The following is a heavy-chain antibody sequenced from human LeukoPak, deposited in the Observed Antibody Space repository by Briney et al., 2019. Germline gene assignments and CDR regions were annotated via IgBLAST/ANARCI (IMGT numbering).Heavy chain of an antibody. CDR3: ARDHSSGWVDY. Sequence: PGGSLRLSCAASGFTFSSYGMHWVRQAPGKGLEWVAVIWYDGSNKYYADSVKGRFTISRDNSKNTLYLQMNSLRAEDTAVYYCARDHSSGWVDYWGQGTLVTVSS. J-gene: IGHJ4*02. V-gene: IGHV3-33*01. CDR1: GFTFSSYG. D-gene: IGHD6-19*01. CDR2: IWYDGSNK.